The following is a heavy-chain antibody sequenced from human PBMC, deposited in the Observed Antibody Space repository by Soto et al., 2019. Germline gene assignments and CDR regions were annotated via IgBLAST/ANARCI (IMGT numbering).Heavy chain of an antibody. CDR1: GFSISNYW. CDR3: ARDLTPEILPYYYDANDI. V-gene: IGHV3-7*01. J-gene: IGHJ3*02. Sequence: EVQLVESGGGLVQPGGSLRISCAASGFSISNYWMTWVRQAPGKGLEWVANIKEDGNEEYYVDSVKGRFTISRDNAKNSLYLQMNSLRAEDTAVYYCARDLTPEILPYYYDANDIWGQGTLVTVSS. D-gene: IGHD3-22*01. CDR2: IKEDGNEE.